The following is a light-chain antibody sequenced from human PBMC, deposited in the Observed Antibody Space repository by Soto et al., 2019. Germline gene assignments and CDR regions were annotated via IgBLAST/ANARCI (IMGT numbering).Light chain of an antibody. CDR3: QQRSSWPIT. J-gene: IGKJ5*01. V-gene: IGKV3D-20*02. CDR1: QSVSSSY. CDR2: GVS. Sequence: EIVLTQSPGTLSLSPGERATLSCRASQSVSSSYLAWYQQKPGQAPRLLIYGVSSRATGIPDRFSGSGAGTDFTLTISRLEPEDFAVYYCQQRSSWPITFGQGTRLEIK.